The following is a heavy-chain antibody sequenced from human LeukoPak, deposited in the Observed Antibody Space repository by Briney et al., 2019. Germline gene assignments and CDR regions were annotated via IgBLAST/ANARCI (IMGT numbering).Heavy chain of an antibody. Sequence: ASVKVSCKASGYTFTSYGISWVRQAPGQGLEWMGWISAYNGNTNYAQNLQGRVTMTTDTSTSTAYMELRSLRSDDTAVYYCARASIVLMVYGNWFDPWGQGTLVTVSS. CDR1: GYTFTSYG. D-gene: IGHD2-8*01. V-gene: IGHV1-18*01. J-gene: IGHJ5*02. CDR3: ARASIVLMVYGNWFDP. CDR2: ISAYNGNT.